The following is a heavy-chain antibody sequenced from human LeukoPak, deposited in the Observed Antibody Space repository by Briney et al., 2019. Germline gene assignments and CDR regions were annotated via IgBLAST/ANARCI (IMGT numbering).Heavy chain of an antibody. CDR2: INPSGGST. CDR3: ARGPYLSYYYDSSGSPGAFDI. Sequence: ASVKVSCKASGYTFTSYYMHWVRQAPGQGLEWMGIINPSGGSTSYAQKFQGRVTMTRDTSTSTVYMELSSLRSEDTAVYYCARGPYLSYYYDSSGSPGAFDIWGQGTVVTVSS. D-gene: IGHD3-22*01. J-gene: IGHJ3*02. V-gene: IGHV1-46*03. CDR1: GYTFTSYY.